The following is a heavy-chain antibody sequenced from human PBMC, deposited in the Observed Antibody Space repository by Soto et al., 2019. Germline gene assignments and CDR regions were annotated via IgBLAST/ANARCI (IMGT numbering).Heavy chain of an antibody. CDR3: AKDRSLQCSTTSCYYY. D-gene: IGHD2-2*01. CDR2: ISYDGSNK. J-gene: IGHJ4*02. V-gene: IGHV3-30*18. CDR1: GFTFSSYG. Sequence: GGSLRLSCAASGFTFSSYGMHWVRQAPGKGLEWVAVISYDGSNKYYADSVKGRFTISRDNSKNTLYLQMNSLRAEDTAVYYCAKDRSLQCSTTSCYYYWGQGTLVTVSS.